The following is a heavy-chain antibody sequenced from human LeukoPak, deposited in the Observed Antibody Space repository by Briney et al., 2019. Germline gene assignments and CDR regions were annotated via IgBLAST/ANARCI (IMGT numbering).Heavy chain of an antibody. V-gene: IGHV4-59*01. CDR1: GGSISSYY. CDR3: ARRGSVYPGWYYYYGMDV. CDR2: IYYSGST. D-gene: IGHD2-15*01. J-gene: IGHJ6*02. Sequence: PSETLSLTCTVSGGSISSYYWSWIRQPPGKGPEWIGYIYYSGSTNYNPSLKSRVTISVDTSKNQFSLKLSSVTAADTAVYYCARRGSVYPGWYYYYGMDVWGQGTTVTVSS.